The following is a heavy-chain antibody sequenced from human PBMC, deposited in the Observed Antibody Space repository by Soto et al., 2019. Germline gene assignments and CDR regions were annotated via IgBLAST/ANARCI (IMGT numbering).Heavy chain of an antibody. CDR2: ITTSSAYT. CDR3: CRDGSPASAGVIDS. V-gene: IGHV3-11*05. Sequence: QVHLVESGGALVKPGGSLRLSCSASGFSFGDYYMSWIRHTPGRGLEWLSYITTSSAYTNYADSVKGRFTISRDNTKNSLFLEINSLRGEDTTTYYCCRDGSPASAGVIDSWGQGTLVIVSS. J-gene: IGHJ4*02. D-gene: IGHD6-13*01. CDR1: GFSFGDYY.